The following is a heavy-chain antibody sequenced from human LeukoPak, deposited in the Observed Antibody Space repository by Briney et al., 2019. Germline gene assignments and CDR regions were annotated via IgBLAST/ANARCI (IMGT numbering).Heavy chain of an antibody. V-gene: IGHV3-21*01. D-gene: IGHD6-13*01. Sequence: GGSLRLSCAASGFTFSSYSMNWVRQAPGKGLEWVSSISSSSSYIYYADSVKGRFTISRDNARNSLYLQMNSLRAEDTAVYYCARIEGGEGSSRYFGYYYYGMDVWGQGTTVTVSS. CDR1: GFTFSSYS. CDR3: ARIEGGEGSSRYFGYYYYGMDV. J-gene: IGHJ6*02. CDR2: ISSSSSYI.